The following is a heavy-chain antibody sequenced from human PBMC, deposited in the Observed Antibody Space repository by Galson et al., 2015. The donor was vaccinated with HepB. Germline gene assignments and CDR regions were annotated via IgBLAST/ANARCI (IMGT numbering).Heavy chain of an antibody. J-gene: IGHJ6*03. CDR3: ARDLNGFWSGYFGYYMDV. D-gene: IGHD3-3*01. CDR2: IYHSGST. Sequence: SETLSLTCAVSGGSISSSNWWSWVRQPPGKGLEWIGEIYHSGSTNYNPSLKSRVIISVDKSKNQFSLKLSSVTAADTAVYYCARDLNGFWSGYFGYYMDVWGEGTTVTVSS. V-gene: IGHV4-4*02. CDR1: GGSISSSNW.